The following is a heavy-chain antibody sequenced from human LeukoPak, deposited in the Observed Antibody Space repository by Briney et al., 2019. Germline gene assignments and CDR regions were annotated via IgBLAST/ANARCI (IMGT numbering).Heavy chain of an antibody. D-gene: IGHD5-24*01. V-gene: IGHV3-23*01. Sequence: GGSLRLSCAASAFAFSTYGMSWVRQAPGKGLEWVSGISGSGDSRSYADSVKGRFTISRDNSKNMFYLQMNSLRAEDTALYYCARDGYNYTSRDIDGFDIWGQGTMVTVSS. CDR2: ISGSGDSR. J-gene: IGHJ3*02. CDR1: AFAFSTYG. CDR3: ARDGYNYTSRDIDGFDI.